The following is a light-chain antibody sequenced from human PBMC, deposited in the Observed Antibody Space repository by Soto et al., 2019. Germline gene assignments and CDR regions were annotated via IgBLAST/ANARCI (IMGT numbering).Light chain of an antibody. CDR1: SSDLGGYNY. Sequence: QSALTQPPSASGSPGQSVTISCTGTSSDLGGYNYVSWYQQHPGKAPKLMIYEVSKRPSGVPDRFSGSKSGNTASLTVSGLQAEDEADYYCSSYAGSNNVVVFGGGTKVTVL. CDR3: SSYAGSNNVVV. V-gene: IGLV2-8*01. J-gene: IGLJ2*01. CDR2: EVS.